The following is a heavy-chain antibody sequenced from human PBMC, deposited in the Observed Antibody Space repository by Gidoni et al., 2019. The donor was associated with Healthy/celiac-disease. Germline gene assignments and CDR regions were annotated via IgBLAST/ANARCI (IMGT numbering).Heavy chain of an antibody. CDR2: ISSSGSTI. D-gene: IGHD6-19*01. CDR3: ARWRSGWYHDAFDI. Sequence: EVQLVEYGGGGVQPGGSLRRSWAASGFTFSRYEMNWVRQAPGKGLEWVSYISSSGSTIYYADSVKCRFTISRDNAKNSLYLQMNSLGAEDTAVYYCARWRSGWYHDAFDICGQGTMFTVSS. J-gene: IGHJ3*02. V-gene: IGHV3-48*03. CDR1: GFTFSRYE.